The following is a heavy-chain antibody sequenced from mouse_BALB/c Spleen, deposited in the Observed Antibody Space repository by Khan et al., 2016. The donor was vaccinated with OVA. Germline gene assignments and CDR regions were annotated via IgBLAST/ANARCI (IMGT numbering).Heavy chain of an antibody. D-gene: IGHD2-10*01. Sequence: EVELVESGGDLVKPGGSLKVSCAASGFTFSSYGMSWVRQTPDKRLEWVATISSGGRYTYFPDSVKGRFTISRDNAKNTLYLQMSSLKSEDTAMYYCASAYYGNYYDAMDYWGQGTSVTVSS. V-gene: IGHV5-6*01. CDR3: ASAYYGNYYDAMDY. CDR1: GFTFSSYG. J-gene: IGHJ4*01. CDR2: ISSGGRYT.